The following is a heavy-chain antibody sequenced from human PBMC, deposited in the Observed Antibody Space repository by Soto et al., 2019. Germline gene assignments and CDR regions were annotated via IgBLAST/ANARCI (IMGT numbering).Heavy chain of an antibody. CDR3: AREKDASPHDAFDI. J-gene: IGHJ3*02. Sequence: SVKVSCKDSGGTFSSYAISWVRQAPGQGLEWMGGIIPIFGTANYAQKFQGRVTITADESTSTAYMELSSLRAEDTAVYYCAREKDASPHDAFDIWGQGTMVTV. D-gene: IGHD2-15*01. V-gene: IGHV1-69*13. CDR1: GGTFSSYA. CDR2: IIPIFGTA.